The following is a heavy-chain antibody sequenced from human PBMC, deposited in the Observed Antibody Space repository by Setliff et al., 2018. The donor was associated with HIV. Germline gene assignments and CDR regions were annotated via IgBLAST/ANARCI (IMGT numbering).Heavy chain of an antibody. Sequence: SQTLSLTCAISGDSVSSNNAARNWIRQSPSRGLEWLGRTSYRSKWYFDYAVSVKSRISINPDTSKNQFFLSLSSVTATDSAVYYCARLGRPYSGQGWFDPWGQGTLVTVSS. CDR2: TSYRSKWYF. J-gene: IGHJ5*02. D-gene: IGHD5-12*01. CDR1: GDSVSSNNAA. V-gene: IGHV6-1*01. CDR3: ARLGRPYSGQGWFDP.